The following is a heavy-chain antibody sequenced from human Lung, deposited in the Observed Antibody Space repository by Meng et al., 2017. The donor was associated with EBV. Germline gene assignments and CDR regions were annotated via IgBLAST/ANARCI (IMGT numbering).Heavy chain of an antibody. CDR2: IYTSGST. Sequence: QVQRQDPGPVLLKPSETLSLTCTVSGGSISSYYWSWIRQPAGKGLEWIGRIYTSGSTNYNPSLKSRVTISVDTSKNQFSLSLNSVTAADTAVYYCARGGTSSAPFDYWGQGTLVTVSS. J-gene: IGHJ4*02. CDR3: ARGGTSSAPFDY. CDR1: GGSISSYY. D-gene: IGHD2-2*01. V-gene: IGHV4-4*07.